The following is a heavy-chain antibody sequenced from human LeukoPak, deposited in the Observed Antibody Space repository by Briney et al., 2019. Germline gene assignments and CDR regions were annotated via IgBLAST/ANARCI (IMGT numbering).Heavy chain of an antibody. CDR3: AGDAPYDFWSGSSYYYYGMDV. V-gene: IGHV1-46*01. CDR2: ISPSGGST. Sequence: ASVKVSCKASGYTFTSYYMHWVRQAPGQGLEWMGIISPSGGSTSYAQKFQGRVTMTRDTSTSTVYMELSSLRSEDTAVYYCAGDAPYDFWSGSSYYYYGMDVWGQGTTVTVSS. D-gene: IGHD3-3*01. J-gene: IGHJ6*02. CDR1: GYTFTSYY.